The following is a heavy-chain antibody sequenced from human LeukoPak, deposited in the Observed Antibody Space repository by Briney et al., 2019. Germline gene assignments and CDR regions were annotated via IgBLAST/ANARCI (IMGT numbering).Heavy chain of an antibody. CDR3: ARVDTAMAAFDY. CDR1: GGSISSYY. Sequence: SETLSLTCTVSGGSISSYYWSWIRQPPGKGLEWIGDIYYSGSTNYNPSLKSRVTISVDTSKNQFSLKLSSVTAADTAVYYCARVDTAMAAFDYWGQGTLVTVSS. V-gene: IGHV4-59*01. J-gene: IGHJ4*02. D-gene: IGHD5-18*01. CDR2: IYYSGST.